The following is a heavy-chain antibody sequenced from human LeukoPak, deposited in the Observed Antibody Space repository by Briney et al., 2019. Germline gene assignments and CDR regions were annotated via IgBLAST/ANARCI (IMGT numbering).Heavy chain of an antibody. CDR3: ARVRRGSYSFDY. D-gene: IGHD1-26*01. CDR2: IYYSGST. CDR1: GGSISSYY. V-gene: IGHV4-59*01. J-gene: IGHJ4*02. Sequence: SETLSLTCTVSGGSISSYYWSWIRQPPGKGLEWIGYIYYSGSTNYNPSLKSRVTISVDTSKNQFSLKLSSVTAADTAVYYCARVRRGSYSFDYSGQGTLVTVSS.